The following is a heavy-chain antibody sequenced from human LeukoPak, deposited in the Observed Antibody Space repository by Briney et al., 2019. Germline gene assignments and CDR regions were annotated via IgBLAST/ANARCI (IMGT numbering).Heavy chain of an antibody. V-gene: IGHV3-48*04. D-gene: IGHD3-16*01. CDR3: ARDPRGSLVWGHRFDY. CDR2: ISTSGSTV. J-gene: IGHJ4*02. CDR1: GFTLSSYA. Sequence: SGGSLRLSCAASGFTLSSYAMSWVRQAPGKGLEWISYISTSGSTVYNADSVKGRFTVSRDNARNSLSLQMSSLRAEDTAIYYCARDPRGSLVWGHRFDYWGPGTLVTVSS.